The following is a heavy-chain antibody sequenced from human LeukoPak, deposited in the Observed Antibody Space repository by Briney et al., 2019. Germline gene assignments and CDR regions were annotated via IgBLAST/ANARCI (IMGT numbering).Heavy chain of an antibody. V-gene: IGHV1-24*01. D-gene: IGHD3-22*01. CDR1: GYTLTELS. CDR2: FDPEDGET. J-gene: IGHJ4*02. Sequence: GASVKVSCKVSGYTLTELSMHWARQAPGKGLEWMGGFDPEDGETIYAQKFQGRVTMTEDTSTDTAYMELSSLRSEDTAVYYCATDLRNYYDSSGYPNLADYWGQGTLVTVSS. CDR3: ATDLRNYYDSSGYPNLADY.